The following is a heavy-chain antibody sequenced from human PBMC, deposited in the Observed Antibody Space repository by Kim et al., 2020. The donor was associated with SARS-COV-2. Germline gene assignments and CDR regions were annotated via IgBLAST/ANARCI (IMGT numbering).Heavy chain of an antibody. CDR2: INHSGST. D-gene: IGHD3-10*01. J-gene: IGHJ6*02. CDR3: ARSPFRGVKNFYYYGMDV. CDR1: GGSFSGYY. V-gene: IGHV4-34*01. Sequence: SETLSLTCAVYGGSFSGYYWSWIRQPPGKGLEWIGEINHSGSTNYNPSLKSRVTISVDTSKNQFSLKLSSVTAADTAVYYCARSPFRGVKNFYYYGMDVWGQGTTVTVSS.